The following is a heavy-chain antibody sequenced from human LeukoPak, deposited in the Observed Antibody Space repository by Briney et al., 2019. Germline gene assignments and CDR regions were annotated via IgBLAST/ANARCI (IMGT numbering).Heavy chain of an antibody. CDR3: ARDHDCSGGSCYVYWFDP. CDR1: GYTFTGYY. J-gene: IGHJ5*02. CDR2: INPNSGGT. Sequence: GASVKVSCKASGYTFTGYYMHWVRQAPGQGLEWMGWINPNSGGTNYAQKFQGRVTMTRDTSISTAYMELSRLRSDDTAVYYCARDHDCSGGSCYVYWFDPWGQGTLVTVSS. V-gene: IGHV1-2*02. D-gene: IGHD2-15*01.